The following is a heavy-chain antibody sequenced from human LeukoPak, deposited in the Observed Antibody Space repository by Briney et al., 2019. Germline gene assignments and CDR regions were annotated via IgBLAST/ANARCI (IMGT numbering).Heavy chain of an antibody. Sequence: SETLSLTCTVSGGSISSSSYYWGWIRQPPGKGLEWIGSIYYSGSTYYNPSLKSRVTISVDTSKNQFSLKLSSVTAADTAVYYCARDCGQQLVDNWFDPWGQGTLVTVSS. CDR1: GGSISSSSYY. J-gene: IGHJ5*02. D-gene: IGHD6-13*01. CDR3: ARDCGQQLVDNWFDP. V-gene: IGHV4-39*07. CDR2: IYYSGST.